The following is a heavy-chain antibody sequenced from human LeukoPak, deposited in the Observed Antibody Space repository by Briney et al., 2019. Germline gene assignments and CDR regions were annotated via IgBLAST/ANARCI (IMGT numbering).Heavy chain of an antibody. V-gene: IGHV4-39*01. D-gene: IGHD4-17*01. J-gene: IGHJ4*02. Sequence: SETLSLTCTVSGGSISSSSYYWGWIRQPPGKELEWIGSIYYSGSTCYNPSLKSRVTISVDTSKNQFSLKLSSVTAADTAVYYCARLLAGMYYGDYVRWAFDYWGQGTLVTVSS. CDR3: ARLLAGMYYGDYVRWAFDY. CDR1: GGSISSSSYY. CDR2: IYYSGST.